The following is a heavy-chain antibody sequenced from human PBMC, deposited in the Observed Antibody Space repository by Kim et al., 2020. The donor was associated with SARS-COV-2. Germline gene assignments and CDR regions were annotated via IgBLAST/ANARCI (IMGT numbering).Heavy chain of an antibody. J-gene: IGHJ4*02. CDR2: ISGSGGST. Sequence: GGSLRLSCAASGFTFSSYAMSWVRQAPGKGLEWVSAISGSGGSTYYADSVKGRFTISRDNSKNTLYLQMNSLRAEDTAVYYCAKGRPYCGGDCYPYYLDYWGQGTLVTVSS. V-gene: IGHV3-23*01. CDR3: AKGRPYCGGDCYPYYLDY. CDR1: GFTFSSYA. D-gene: IGHD2-21*02.